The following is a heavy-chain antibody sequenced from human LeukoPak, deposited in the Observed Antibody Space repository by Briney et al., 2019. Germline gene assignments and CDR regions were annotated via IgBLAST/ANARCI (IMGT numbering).Heavy chain of an antibody. CDR3: ARTRGYDGAFDI. Sequence: PGGSLRLSCAASGFTFSSYSMNWVRQAPGKGLELVSSISSSSSYIYYADSVKGRFTISRDNAKNSLYLQMNSLRAEDTAVYYCARTRGYDGAFDIWGQGTMVTVSS. CDR1: GFTFSSYS. CDR2: ISSSSSYI. J-gene: IGHJ3*02. D-gene: IGHD5-12*01. V-gene: IGHV3-21*01.